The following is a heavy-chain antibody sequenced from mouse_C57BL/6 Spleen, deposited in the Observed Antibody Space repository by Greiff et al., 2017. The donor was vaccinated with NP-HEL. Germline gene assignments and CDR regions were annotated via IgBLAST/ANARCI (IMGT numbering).Heavy chain of an antibody. Sequence: VKLQQPGAELVRPGSSVKLSCKASGYTFTSYWMHWVKQRPIQGLEWIGNIDPSDSETHYNQKFKDKATLTVDKSSSTAYMQLSSLTSEDSAVYYCARSALYYYGSSPWFAYWGQGTLVTVSA. CDR3: ARSALYYYGSSPWFAY. V-gene: IGHV1-52*01. CDR1: GYTFTSYW. D-gene: IGHD1-1*01. J-gene: IGHJ3*01. CDR2: IDPSDSET.